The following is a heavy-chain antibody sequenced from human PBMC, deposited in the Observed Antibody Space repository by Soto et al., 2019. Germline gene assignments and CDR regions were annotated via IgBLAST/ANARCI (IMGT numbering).Heavy chain of an antibody. D-gene: IGHD1-20*01. Sequence: PGGSLRLSCGASGLNIRSYAMSWVRQAPGKGLEWVSGISGSGGSTYYADSAKGRFTISRDNSKNTVYLQMNGLRGEDTAVYFCAKDRSVTGYGLDVWGQGT. J-gene: IGHJ6*02. CDR1: GLNIRSYA. V-gene: IGHV3-23*01. CDR3: AKDRSVTGYGLDV. CDR2: ISGSGGST.